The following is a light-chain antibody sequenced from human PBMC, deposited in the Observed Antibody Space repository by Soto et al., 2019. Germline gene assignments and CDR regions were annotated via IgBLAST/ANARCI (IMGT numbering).Light chain of an antibody. CDR2: GNS. CDR3: CSYAGSSTFKV. V-gene: IGLV1-40*01. J-gene: IGLJ1*01. Sequence: QSVLTQPPSVSGAPGQRVTISCTGSSSNIGAGYDVHWYQQLPGTAPKLLIYGNSNRPSGVPDRFSGSKSGTSASLTISGLQAEDEADYYCCSYAGSSTFKVFGTGTKVTVL. CDR1: SSNIGAGYD.